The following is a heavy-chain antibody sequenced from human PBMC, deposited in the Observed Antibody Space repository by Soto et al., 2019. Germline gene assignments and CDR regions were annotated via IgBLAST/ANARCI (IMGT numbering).Heavy chain of an antibody. CDR2: IIPIFGTA. V-gene: IGHV1-69*06. Sequence: QVQLVQSGAEGKKPGSSVKVSCKASGGTFSSYAISWVQQAPGQGLEWMGGIIPIFGTANYAQKFQGRVTITADKSSSTAYMELSSLRSEDTAVYYCARDPVAGATNADDYWCQGTLLTVSS. D-gene: IGHD1-26*01. J-gene: IGHJ4*02. CDR3: ARDPVAGATNADDY. CDR1: GGTFSSYA.